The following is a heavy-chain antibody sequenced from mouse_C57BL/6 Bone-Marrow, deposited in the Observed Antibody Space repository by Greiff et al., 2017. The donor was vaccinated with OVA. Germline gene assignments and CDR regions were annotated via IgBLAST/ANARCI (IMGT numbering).Heavy chain of an antibody. Sequence: LQQPGAELVMPGASVKLSCKASGYTFTSYWMHWVKQRPGQGLEWIGEIDPSDSYTNYNQKFKGKSTLTVDKSSSTAYMQLSSLTSEDSAVYYCARKLSYFDYWGQGTTLTVSS. CDR3: ARKLSYFDY. D-gene: IGHD3-2*02. CDR2: IDPSDSYT. CDR1: GYTFTSYW. V-gene: IGHV1-69*01. J-gene: IGHJ2*01.